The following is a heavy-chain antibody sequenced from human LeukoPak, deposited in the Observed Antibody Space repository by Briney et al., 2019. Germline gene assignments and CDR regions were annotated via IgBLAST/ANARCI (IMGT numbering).Heavy chain of an antibody. V-gene: IGHV4-34*01. Sequence: PSETLSLTCAVYGGSFSGYYWSWIRQPPGKGLEWIGEINHSGSINYNPSLKSRVTISVDTSKNQFSLKLSSVTAADTAVYYCARVSGSTSQDWFDPWGQGTLVTVSS. D-gene: IGHD2-2*01. CDR1: GGSFSGYY. J-gene: IGHJ5*02. CDR3: ARVSGSTSQDWFDP. CDR2: INHSGSI.